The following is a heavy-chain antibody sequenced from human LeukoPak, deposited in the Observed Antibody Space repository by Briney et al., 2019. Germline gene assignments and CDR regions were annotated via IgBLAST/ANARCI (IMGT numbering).Heavy chain of an antibody. Sequence: GGSLRLSCAASGFTFSNYGMSWVRQAPGKGLEWVSCISSSGYSIYYADSVKGRFTISRDNAKNSLYLQMNSLRAEDTAVYYCARDLTDPPYYYYYIDVWGKGTTVTVSS. CDR1: GFTFSNYG. CDR3: ARDLTDPPYYYYYIDV. V-gene: IGHV3-21*01. CDR2: ISSSGYSI. J-gene: IGHJ6*03.